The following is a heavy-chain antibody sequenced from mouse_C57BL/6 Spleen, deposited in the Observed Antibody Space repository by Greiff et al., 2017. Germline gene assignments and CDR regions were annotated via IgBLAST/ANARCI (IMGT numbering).Heavy chain of an antibody. CDR1: GYTFTSYW. CDR3: ASYDRFAY. D-gene: IGHD2-3*01. Sequence: QVQLQQPGAELVKPGASVKVSCKASGYTFTSYWMHWVKQRPGQGLEWIGRIHPSDSATNYNQKFKGKATLTVDKSSSPAYMQLSSLTSEDSAVYYCASYDRFAYWGQGTLVTVSA. J-gene: IGHJ3*01. CDR2: IHPSDSAT. V-gene: IGHV1-74*01.